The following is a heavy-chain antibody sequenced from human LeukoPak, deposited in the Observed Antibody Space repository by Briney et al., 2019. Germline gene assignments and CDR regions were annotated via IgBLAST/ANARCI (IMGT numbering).Heavy chain of an antibody. J-gene: IGHJ4*02. Sequence: ASVKVSCKASGYTFTGYYMHWVRQAPGQGLEWMGWINPNSGGTYYAQKFQGRVTMTRDTSISTAYMELSRLRSDDTAVYYCARENPVGATYCWGQGTPVTVSS. D-gene: IGHD1-26*01. CDR3: ARENPVGATYC. V-gene: IGHV1-2*02. CDR1: GYTFTGYY. CDR2: INPNSGGT.